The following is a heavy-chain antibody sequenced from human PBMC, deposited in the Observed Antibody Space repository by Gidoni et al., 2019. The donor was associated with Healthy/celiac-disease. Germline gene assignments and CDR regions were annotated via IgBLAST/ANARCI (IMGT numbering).Heavy chain of an antibody. J-gene: IGHJ4*02. Sequence: QVQLVQSGAEVKKPGSSVTGSCKASGGTFSSYAISWVRQAPGQGREWMGGIIPIFGTAHYAQKFQSRVTITADNSTSTAYMELSSLRSEDTAVYYCARAAGYSSGWFFDYWGQGTLVTVSS. CDR1: GGTFSSYA. V-gene: IGHV1-69*06. D-gene: IGHD6-19*01. CDR2: IIPIFGTA. CDR3: ARAAGYSSGWFFDY.